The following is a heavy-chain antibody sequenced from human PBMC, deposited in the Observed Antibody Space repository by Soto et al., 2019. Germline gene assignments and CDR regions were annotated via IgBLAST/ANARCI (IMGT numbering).Heavy chain of an antibody. CDR2: INHSGST. CDR1: CGSFSGYY. V-gene: IGHV4-34*01. J-gene: IGHJ4*02. D-gene: IGHD6-6*01. Sequence: TSETLSLTCAVYCGSFSGYYWSWIRQPPGKGLEWIGEINHSGSTNYNPSLKSRVTMSVDTSKNQFSLKLSSVTAADTAGYYCARTSRFDCWGQGTLVTVSS. CDR3: ARTSRFDC.